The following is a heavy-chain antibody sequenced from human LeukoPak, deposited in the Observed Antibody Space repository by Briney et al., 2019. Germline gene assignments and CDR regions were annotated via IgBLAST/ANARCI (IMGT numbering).Heavy chain of an antibody. D-gene: IGHD3-22*01. V-gene: IGHV4-39*07. CDR1: GGSISSSSYY. J-gene: IGHJ4*02. CDR3: ARVPRAYYDSSGLFDY. Sequence: SETLSLTCTVSGGSISSSSYYWGWIRQPPGKGLEWIGSIYYSGSTYYNPSLKSRVIISVDTSKNQFSLKLSSVTAADTAVYYCARVPRAYYDSSGLFDYWGQGTLVTVSS. CDR2: IYYSGST.